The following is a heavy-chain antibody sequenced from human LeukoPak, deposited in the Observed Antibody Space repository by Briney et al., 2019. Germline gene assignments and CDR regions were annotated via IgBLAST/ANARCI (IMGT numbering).Heavy chain of an antibody. J-gene: IGHJ6*03. V-gene: IGHV4-34*01. CDR1: GGSFSGYY. D-gene: IGHD6-6*01. Sequence: SETLSLTCAVYGGSFSGYYWSWIRQPPGKGLEWIGEINHSGSTNYNPSLKSRVTISVDTSKNQFSLKLSSVTAADTAVYYCARRGRGWRLSSSAEDYYYYYYYMDVWGKGTTVTVSS. CDR2: INHSGST. CDR3: ARRGRGWRLSSSAEDYYYYYYYMDV.